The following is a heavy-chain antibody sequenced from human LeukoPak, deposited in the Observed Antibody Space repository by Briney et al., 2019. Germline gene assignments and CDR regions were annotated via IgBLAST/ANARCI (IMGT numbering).Heavy chain of an antibody. J-gene: IGHJ6*03. V-gene: IGHV1-69*05. Sequence: ASVKVSCKASGGTFSSYAISWVRQAPGQGLEWMGGIIPIFGTANYAQKFQGRVTITTDESTSTAYMELSGLRSEDTAVYYCARGGGFDFWADYYYYMDVWGKGTTVTVSS. CDR3: ARGGGFDFWADYYYYMDV. D-gene: IGHD3/OR15-3a*01. CDR1: GGTFSSYA. CDR2: IIPIFGTA.